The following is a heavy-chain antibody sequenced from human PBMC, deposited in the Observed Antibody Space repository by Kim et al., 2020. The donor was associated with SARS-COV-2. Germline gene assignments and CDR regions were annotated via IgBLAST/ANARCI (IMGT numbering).Heavy chain of an antibody. CDR2: IWYDGSNK. V-gene: IGHV3-33*01. D-gene: IGHD1-26*01. CDR3: ARDTELPGWFDP. Sequence: GFPYSGYGMHWVRQAPGKGLEWVAVIWYDGSNKYYADSVKGRFTISRDNSKNTLYLQMNSLRAEDTAVYYCARDTELPGWFDPWGQGTLAT. CDR1: GFPYSGYG. J-gene: IGHJ5*02.